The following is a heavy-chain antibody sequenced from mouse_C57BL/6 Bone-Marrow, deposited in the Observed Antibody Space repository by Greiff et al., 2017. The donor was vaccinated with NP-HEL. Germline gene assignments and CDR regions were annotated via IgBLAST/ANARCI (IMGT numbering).Heavy chain of an antibody. V-gene: IGHV1-81*01. D-gene: IGHD2-5*01. J-gene: IGHJ4*01. Sequence: QVQLQQSGAELARPGASVKLSCKASGYTFTSYGISWVKQRTGQGLEWIGEIYPRSGNTYYNEKFKGKASLTADKSSSTAYMELRSLTSEDSAVYFCARWGYSNYYYAMDYWGQGTSVTVSS. CDR2: IYPRSGNT. CDR1: GYTFTSYG. CDR3: ARWGYSNYYYAMDY.